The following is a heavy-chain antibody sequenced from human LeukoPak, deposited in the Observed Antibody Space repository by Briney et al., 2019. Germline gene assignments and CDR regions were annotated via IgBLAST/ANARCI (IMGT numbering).Heavy chain of an antibody. Sequence: PGGSLRLSCAASGFTFSSYWMHWVRQAPGKGLEWVAVISYDGSNKYYADSVKGRFTISRDNSKNTLYLQMNSLRAEDTAVYYCARGEYHDSSGFDYWGQGTLVTVSS. J-gene: IGHJ4*02. CDR3: ARGEYHDSSGFDY. CDR1: GFTFSSYW. CDR2: ISYDGSNK. V-gene: IGHV3-30-3*01. D-gene: IGHD3-22*01.